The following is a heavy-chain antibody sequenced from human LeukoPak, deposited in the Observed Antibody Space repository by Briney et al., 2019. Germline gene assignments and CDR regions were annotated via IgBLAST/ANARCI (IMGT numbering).Heavy chain of an antibody. CDR2: INHSGST. CDR1: GGSFSGYY. Sequence: SETLSLTCAVYGGSFSGYYWSWIRQPPGKGLEWIGEINHSGSTNYNPSLKSRVTISVDTSKNQFSLKLSPVTAADTAVYYCARGLTDIVVVPAAPGDWFDPWGQGTLVTVSS. J-gene: IGHJ5*02. D-gene: IGHD2-2*01. CDR3: ARGLTDIVVVPAAPGDWFDP. V-gene: IGHV4-34*01.